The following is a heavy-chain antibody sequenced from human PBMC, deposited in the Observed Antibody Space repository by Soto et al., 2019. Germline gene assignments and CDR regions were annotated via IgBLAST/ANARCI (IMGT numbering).Heavy chain of an antibody. D-gene: IGHD3-22*01. CDR3: AKMVPRSGNNGYFDYFDY. Sequence: EVQVLESGGGLVQPGGSLRLSCAASGFTFSSFAMSWVRQLPGKGLEWVSGITPSGDATYYADSMRGRFTSSRDNSKNTLSLQMDRLRAEDTSVYSCAKMVPRSGNNGYFDYFDYWGQGTLVTVYS. J-gene: IGHJ4*02. CDR2: ITPSGDAT. V-gene: IGHV3-23*01. CDR1: GFTFSSFA.